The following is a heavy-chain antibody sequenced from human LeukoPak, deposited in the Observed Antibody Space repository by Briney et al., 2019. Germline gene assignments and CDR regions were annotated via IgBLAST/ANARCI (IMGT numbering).Heavy chain of an antibody. Sequence: GGSLRLSCAASGFTVSSNSMSWVRQAPGKGLEWVSVIYTGGTTYYADSVKGRFTISRDNSKNTLYLQMNSLRAEDTAVYYCARDEMLRVVPFDYWGQGTLVTVSS. CDR2: IYTGGTT. J-gene: IGHJ4*02. D-gene: IGHD3-10*01. CDR3: ARDEMLRVVPFDY. CDR1: GFTVSSNS. V-gene: IGHV3-53*01.